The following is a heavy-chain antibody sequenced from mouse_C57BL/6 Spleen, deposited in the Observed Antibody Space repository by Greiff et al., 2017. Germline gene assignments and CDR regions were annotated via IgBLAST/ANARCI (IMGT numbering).Heavy chain of an antibody. CDR3: ARDADEGYFDV. Sequence: EVMLVESGGGLVQSGRSLRLSCATSGFTFSDFYMEWVRQAPGKGLEWIAASRNKANDYTTEYSASVKGRFIVSRDTSQSILYLQMNALRAEDTAIYYCARDADEGYFDVWGTGTTVTVSS. CDR2: SRNKANDYTT. J-gene: IGHJ1*03. V-gene: IGHV7-1*01. CDR1: GFTFSDFY.